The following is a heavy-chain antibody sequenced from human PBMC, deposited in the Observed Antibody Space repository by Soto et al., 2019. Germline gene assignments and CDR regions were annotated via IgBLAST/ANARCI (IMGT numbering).Heavy chain of an antibody. CDR2: ISYDGNNK. Sequence: GESLKISCAASGFTFRSYCMHWVRQAPGKGLEWVAIISYDGNNKNYADSVQGPFTISRDNFKNTLYLQMDSLRGEDTAVYYCAKPKWNYANYYGVDVWGQGTTVTVSS. J-gene: IGHJ6*02. D-gene: IGHD1-7*01. CDR1: GFTFRSYC. CDR3: AKPKWNYANYYGVDV. V-gene: IGHV3-30*18.